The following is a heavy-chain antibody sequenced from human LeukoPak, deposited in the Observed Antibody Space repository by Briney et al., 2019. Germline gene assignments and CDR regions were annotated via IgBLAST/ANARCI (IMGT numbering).Heavy chain of an antibody. CDR1: GGTLSSYA. V-gene: IGHV1-69*06. J-gene: IGHJ4*02. Sequence: SVKLSCKASGGTLSSYAISWVPQAPGQGLEWMGRIIPIFGTANYAQKFQGRVTITADKSTSTAYMELSSLRSEDTAVYYCARDIQNYYGSGSYYGLFDYWGQGTLVTVSS. CDR3: ARDIQNYYGSGSYYGLFDY. D-gene: IGHD3-10*01. CDR2: IIPIFGTA.